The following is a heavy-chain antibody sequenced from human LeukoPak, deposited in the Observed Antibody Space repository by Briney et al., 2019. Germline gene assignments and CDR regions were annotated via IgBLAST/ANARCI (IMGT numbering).Heavy chain of an antibody. CDR1: GFTFDDYG. V-gene: IGHV3-20*04. Sequence: GGSVRLSCAAPGFTFDDYGMSWVRPAPGKGLVWGSGINWNGGSTGYADPVKGRFTISQDNAKNSLYLQMNSLRAEDTSLYYCARADWNHYFEYWGQGTLVTVSS. D-gene: IGHD1-1*01. CDR3: ARADWNHYFEY. CDR2: INWNGGST. J-gene: IGHJ4*02.